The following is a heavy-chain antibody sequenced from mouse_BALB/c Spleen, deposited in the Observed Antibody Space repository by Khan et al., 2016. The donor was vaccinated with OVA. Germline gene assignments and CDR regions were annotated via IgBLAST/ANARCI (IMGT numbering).Heavy chain of an antibody. V-gene: IGHV2-3*01. CDR1: GFSLSSYG. CDR2: IWGDGST. D-gene: IGHD2-1*01. J-gene: IGHJ4*01. Sequence: QMQLEESGPGLVAPSQSLSITCTVSGFSLSSYGVNWVRQPPGKGLEWLGVIWGDGSTNYHSALRSRLTIRKDNSKSQVFLKMNSLQTDDTATYYCAKFEYHGNFYAMDYRGQGTSVTVSS. CDR3: AKFEYHGNFYAMDY.